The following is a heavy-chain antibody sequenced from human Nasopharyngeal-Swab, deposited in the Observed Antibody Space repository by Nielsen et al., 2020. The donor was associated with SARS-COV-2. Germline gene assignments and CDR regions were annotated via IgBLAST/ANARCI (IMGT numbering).Heavy chain of an antibody. Sequence: SQTLSLTCAISGDSVSSNSAAWNWIRQSPSRGLEWLGRTYYRSKWYNDYAVSVKSRITINPDTSKNQFSLQLSSVTPEDTAVYYCAREEGSGWSRRYYYYGMDVWGQGTTVTVSS. CDR2: TYYRSKWYN. V-gene: IGHV6-1*01. CDR1: GDSVSSNSAA. CDR3: AREEGSGWSRRYYYYGMDV. D-gene: IGHD6-19*01. J-gene: IGHJ6*02.